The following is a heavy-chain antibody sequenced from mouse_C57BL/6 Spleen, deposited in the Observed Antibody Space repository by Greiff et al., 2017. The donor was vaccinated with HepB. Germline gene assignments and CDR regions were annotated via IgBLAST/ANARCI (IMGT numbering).Heavy chain of an antibody. Sequence: VQLQQPGAELVMPGASVKLSCKASGYTFTSYWMHWVKQRPGQGLEWIGEIDPSDSYTNYNQKFKGKSTLTVDKSSSTAYMQLSSLTSEDSAVYYCASHDGYYPFAYWGQGTLVTVSA. CDR2: IDPSDSYT. CDR3: ASHDGYYPFAY. J-gene: IGHJ3*01. V-gene: IGHV1-69*01. D-gene: IGHD2-3*01. CDR1: GYTFTSYW.